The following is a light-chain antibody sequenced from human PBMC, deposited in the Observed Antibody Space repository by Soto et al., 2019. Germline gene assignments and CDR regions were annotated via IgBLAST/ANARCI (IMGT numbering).Light chain of an antibody. V-gene: IGLV2-11*01. CDR3: CSYAGTSTVV. CDR2: DVY. CDR1: SSDVGGYNY. J-gene: IGLJ2*01. Sequence: QSVLTQPRSVSGSPGQSVTISCTGTSSDVGGYNYVSWYQHCPGKAPRLMIYDVYNRPSGVPDRFSGSKSGNTSSLTISWLQAEDEADYYCCSYAGTSTVVFGGGTKVTVL.